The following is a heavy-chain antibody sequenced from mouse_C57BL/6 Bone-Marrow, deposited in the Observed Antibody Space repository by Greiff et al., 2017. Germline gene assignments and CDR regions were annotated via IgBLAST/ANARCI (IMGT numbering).Heavy chain of an antibody. V-gene: IGHV1-78*01. CDR1: GYTFTDHP. CDR2: IYPRDGST. CDR3: ARIYDYDFDY. D-gene: IGHD2-4*01. J-gene: IGHJ2*01. Sequence: QVQLQQSDAELVKPGASVKISCKVSGYTFTDHPLHWMKQRPEQGLEWIGYIYPRDGSTKYNAKFKGKATLTADKSSSTASMQLNSLTSEDSAVYFCARIYDYDFDYWGQGTTLTVSS.